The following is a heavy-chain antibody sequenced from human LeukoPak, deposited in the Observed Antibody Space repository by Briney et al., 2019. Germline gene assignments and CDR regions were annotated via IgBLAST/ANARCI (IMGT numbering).Heavy chain of an antibody. Sequence: GASVKVSCKASGYTFTGFYMHWVRQATGQGLEWMGWINPNSDVTDYAQKFQGRVTITRDTSISTVYMELSSLRSEDTAVYFCARVDGSPDYWGQGTLVTVSS. CDR1: GYTFTGFY. CDR3: ARVDGSPDY. D-gene: IGHD2-15*01. J-gene: IGHJ4*02. V-gene: IGHV1-2*02. CDR2: INPNSDVT.